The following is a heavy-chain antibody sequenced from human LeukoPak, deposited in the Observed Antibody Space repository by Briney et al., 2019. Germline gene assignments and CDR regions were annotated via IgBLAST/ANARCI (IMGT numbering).Heavy chain of an antibody. D-gene: IGHD3-10*01. CDR1: GFTFSSYA. CDR3: ARDSTYYYDSGSSGPHYFDY. V-gene: IGHV3-30*01. J-gene: IGHJ4*02. Sequence: GGSLRLSCAGSGFTFSSYAMHWVRQAPGKGLEWVAVISYDGSNKYYADSVKGRFTISRDNSKNTLYLQMNSLRAEDTAVYYCARDSTYYYDSGSSGPHYFDYWGQGTLVTVSS. CDR2: ISYDGSNK.